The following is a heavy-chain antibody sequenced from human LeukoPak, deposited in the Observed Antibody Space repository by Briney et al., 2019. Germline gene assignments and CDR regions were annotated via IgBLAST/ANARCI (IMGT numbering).Heavy chain of an antibody. CDR3: ARDKYYYDTSGSNPVFDS. V-gene: IGHV4-61*02. J-gene: IGHJ4*02. Sequence: PSETLSLTCTVSGGSISSSSYYWTWIRQPAGKGLEWIGRIFTSGITNYNPSLRSRVTISVDTSKNQFSLRLNSVTAADTAVHYCARDKYYYDTSGSNPVFDSWGQGTLVTVSS. CDR2: IFTSGIT. D-gene: IGHD3-22*01. CDR1: GGSISSSSYY.